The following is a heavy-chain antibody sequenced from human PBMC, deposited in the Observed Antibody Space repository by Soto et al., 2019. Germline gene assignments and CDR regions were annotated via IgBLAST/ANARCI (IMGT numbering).Heavy chain of an antibody. D-gene: IGHD3-22*01. V-gene: IGHV4-30-4*01. CDR1: GGAISSGDNY. CDR2: IYYTGTT. J-gene: IGHJ4*02. CDR3: ARGTYYFDTSGSRHYYFDY. Sequence: SETLSLTCIVSGGAISSGDNYWSWIRQPPGKGLEWIAYIYYTGTTYYSPSLKSRVTMSVDTSKNQFSLKLSSVTAADTAVYYCARGTYYFDTSGSRHYYFDYWGQGTLVTVSS.